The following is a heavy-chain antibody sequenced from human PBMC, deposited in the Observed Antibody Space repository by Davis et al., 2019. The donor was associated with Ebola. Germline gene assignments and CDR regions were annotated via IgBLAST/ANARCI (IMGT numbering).Heavy chain of an antibody. CDR3: ASRYGSGSYFTY. CDR1: GFTFSSYS. V-gene: IGHV3-21*04. Sequence: GESLKISCAASGFTFSSYSMNWVRQAPGKGLEWVSSISSSSSYIYYADSVKGRFTISRDNSKNTLYLQMNNLRAEDTAVYYCASRYGSGSYFTYWGQGTLVTVSS. CDR2: ISSSSSYI. D-gene: IGHD3-10*01. J-gene: IGHJ4*02.